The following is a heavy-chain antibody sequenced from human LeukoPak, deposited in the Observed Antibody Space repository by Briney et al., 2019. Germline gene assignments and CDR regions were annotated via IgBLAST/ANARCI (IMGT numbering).Heavy chain of an antibody. V-gene: IGHV4-61*09. Sequence: SETLSLTCTVSGDSINSGNNYWSWIRQPAGKGPEWIGHIYSSGTTNYNPSLKSRVTMSVDTSKNQFSLKLTSVTAADTAVYYCAGEAGSYDSSGYYSLYYSFDYWGQGTLVTVSS. CDR1: GDSINSGNNY. J-gene: IGHJ4*02. CDR3: AGEAGSYDSSGYYSLYYSFDY. CDR2: IYSSGTT. D-gene: IGHD3-22*01.